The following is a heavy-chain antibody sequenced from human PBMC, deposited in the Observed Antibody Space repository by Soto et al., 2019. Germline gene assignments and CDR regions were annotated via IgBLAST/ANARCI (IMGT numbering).Heavy chain of an antibody. J-gene: IGHJ3*02. CDR3: ARDRGGYCSGGSCYSEVDAFDI. CDR1: GFTFSSYG. Sequence: QVQLVESGGGVVQPGRSLRLSCAASGFTFSSYGMHWVRQAPGKELEWVAVIWYDGSNKYYADSVKGRFTISRDNSKNTLYLQMNSLRAEDTAVYYCARDRGGYCSGGSCYSEVDAFDIWGQGTMVTVSS. CDR2: IWYDGSNK. D-gene: IGHD2-15*01. V-gene: IGHV3-33*01.